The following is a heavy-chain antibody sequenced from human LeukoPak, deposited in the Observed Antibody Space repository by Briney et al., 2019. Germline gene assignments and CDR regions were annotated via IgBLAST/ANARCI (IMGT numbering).Heavy chain of an antibody. CDR2: IIPILGIA. J-gene: IGHJ4*02. CDR1: GGTFSSYA. CDR3: ARDYSSSWYGGGGSD. D-gene: IGHD6-13*01. Sequence: ASVKVSCEASGGTFSSYAISWVRQAPGQGLEWMGRIIPILGIANYAQKFQGRVTITADKSTSTAYMELSSLRSEDTAVYYCARDYSSSWYGGGGSDWGQGTLVTVSS. V-gene: IGHV1-69*04.